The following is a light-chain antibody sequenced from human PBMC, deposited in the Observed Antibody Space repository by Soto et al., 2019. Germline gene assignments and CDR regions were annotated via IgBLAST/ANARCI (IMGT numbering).Light chain of an antibody. CDR2: GNS. V-gene: IGLV1-40*01. CDR1: SSNIGAGYD. CDR3: QSYDSSLRVV. J-gene: IGLJ2*01. Sequence: QSVLTQPPSVSGAPGQRVTISRTGSSSNIGAGYDVHWYQQLPGTAPKLLIYGNSNRPSGFPDRFSGSKSGTSASLAITGLQAEDEADYYCQSYDSSLRVVFGGATKVTVL.